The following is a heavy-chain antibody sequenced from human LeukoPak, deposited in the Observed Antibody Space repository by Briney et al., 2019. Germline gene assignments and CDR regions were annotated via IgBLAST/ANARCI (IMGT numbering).Heavy chain of an antibody. V-gene: IGHV4-39*01. J-gene: IGHJ5*02. CDR2: IYHSGGA. CDR3: ARHLSIGYYPNWFDP. Sequence: SETLSLTCSVSGGSISSTTYYWGWIRQAPGKGLEWIGSIYHSGGAYYNPSLESRVIISVDTSKNQFSLRVSSVTAADTAVYYCARHLSIGYYPNWFDPWGQGTLVTVSS. CDR1: GGSISSTTYY. D-gene: IGHD3-22*01.